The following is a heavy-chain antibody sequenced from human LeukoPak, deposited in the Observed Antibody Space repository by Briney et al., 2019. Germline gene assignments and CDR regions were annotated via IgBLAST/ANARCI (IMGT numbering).Heavy chain of an antibody. CDR3: ASSQGDYYVNVFDI. J-gene: IGHJ3*02. V-gene: IGHV4-39*01. CDR2: IYYSGGT. CDR1: NGSISRSSYY. D-gene: IGHD1-26*01. Sequence: SETLSLTCTVSNGSISRSSYYWVWIRQPPGKSLEWLGSIYYSGGTYYNPSLKSRVTISVDTSKNQFSLKLSSVTAADTAVYYCASSQGDYYVNVFDIWGQGTMVTVSS.